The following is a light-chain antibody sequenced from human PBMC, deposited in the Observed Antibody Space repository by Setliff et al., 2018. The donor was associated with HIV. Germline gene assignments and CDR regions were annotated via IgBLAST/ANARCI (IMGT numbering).Light chain of an antibody. V-gene: IGLV2-8*01. J-gene: IGLJ1*01. CDR2: EVS. CDR1: SSDVGGYNY. Sequence: QSVLTQPPSASGSPGQSVTISCTGTSSDVGGYNYVSWYQQHPGKAPKLMIYEVSKRPSGVPDRFSGSKSGNTASLTVSGLQAEDEADYYCSSYAASSYFFGSGTKVTVL. CDR3: SSYAASSYF.